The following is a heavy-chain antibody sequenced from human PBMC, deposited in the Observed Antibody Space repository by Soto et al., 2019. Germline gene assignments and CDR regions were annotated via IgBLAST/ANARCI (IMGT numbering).Heavy chain of an antibody. Sequence: QVQLVQSGAEVKTPGASVKVSCKASGYNFTSYDINWVRQATGQGLEWMGWMNPNSGNTGYAQKFQGRVTMTRNTSISTAYLELSSLRSEDTAVYYCASQGRGHEYYGMDVWGQGTTVTVSS. J-gene: IGHJ6*02. CDR2: MNPNSGNT. D-gene: IGHD3-10*01. V-gene: IGHV1-8*01. CDR3: ASQGRGHEYYGMDV. CDR1: GYNFTSYD.